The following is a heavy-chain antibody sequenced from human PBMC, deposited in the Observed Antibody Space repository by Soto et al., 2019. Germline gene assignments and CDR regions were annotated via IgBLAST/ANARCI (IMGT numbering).Heavy chain of an antibody. D-gene: IGHD3-10*01. V-gene: IGHV3-21*01. CDR3: ARAAVSGLWFGESGWGSDVHMDV. CDR1: GFTFSSYS. CDR2: ISSSSSYI. Sequence: GGSLRLSCAASGFTFSSYSMNWVRQAPGKGLEWVSSISSSSSYIYYADSVKGRFTISRDNAKNSLYLQMNSLRAEDTAVYYCARAAVSGLWFGESGWGSDVHMDVWGKGTTVTVSS. J-gene: IGHJ6*03.